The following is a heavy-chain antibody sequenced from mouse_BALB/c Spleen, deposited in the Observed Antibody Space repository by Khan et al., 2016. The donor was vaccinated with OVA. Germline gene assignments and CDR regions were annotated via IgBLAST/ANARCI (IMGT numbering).Heavy chain of an antibody. Sequence: EVKLEESGPGLVKPSQSLSLTCTVTGYSITSDYAWNWIRQFPGNKLEWMGYISYSGRTSSNPSLTSRISITRDTSKNQFFLQLKSVTTEDTATYYCARSVTITTVVATDFDYWGQGTTLTVSS. V-gene: IGHV3-2*02. CDR2: ISYSGRT. CDR3: ARSVTITTVVATDFDY. CDR1: GYSITSDYA. D-gene: IGHD1-1*01. J-gene: IGHJ2*01.